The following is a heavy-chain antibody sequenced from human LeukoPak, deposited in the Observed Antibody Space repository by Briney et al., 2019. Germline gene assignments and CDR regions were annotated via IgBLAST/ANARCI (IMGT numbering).Heavy chain of an antibody. J-gene: IGHJ1*01. D-gene: IGHD6-6*01. Sequence: ASVKVSCKVSGYTLTELSMHWVRQAPGKGLEWMGGFDPEDSETIYAQKFQGRVTMTEDTSTDTAYMELSSLRSEDTAVYYCATAIAARRSEYFQHWGQGTLVTVSS. CDR3: ATAIAARRSEYFQH. V-gene: IGHV1-24*01. CDR2: FDPEDSET. CDR1: GYTLTELS.